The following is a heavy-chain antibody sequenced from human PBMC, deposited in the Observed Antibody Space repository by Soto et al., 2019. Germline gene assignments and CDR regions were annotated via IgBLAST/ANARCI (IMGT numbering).Heavy chain of an antibody. CDR3: ARIDRIAAAPSY. CDR1: GFTFSDYY. Sequence: GGSLRLSCAVSGFTFSDYYMSWIRQAPGKGLEWVSYISSSSSYTNYADSVKGRFTISRDNAKNSLYLQMNSLRAEDTAVYYCARIDRIAAAPSYWGQGTLVTVSS. D-gene: IGHD6-13*01. V-gene: IGHV3-11*06. J-gene: IGHJ4*02. CDR2: ISSSSSYT.